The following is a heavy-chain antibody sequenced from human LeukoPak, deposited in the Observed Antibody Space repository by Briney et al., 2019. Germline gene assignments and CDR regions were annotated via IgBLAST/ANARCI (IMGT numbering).Heavy chain of an antibody. V-gene: IGHV4-59*01. CDR2: ICDSRST. CDR3: AGNYFDSSGDIWVDY. D-gene: IGHD3-22*01. J-gene: IGHJ4*02. Sequence: PSETLSLTCTDAGGSISSYYCSWIRQPPGQGLEGIGYICDSRSTNYNPSLKSRVTISVDTSKNQFSLKLSSVTAADTAVYYCAGNYFDSSGDIWVDYWGQGTLVTVSS. CDR1: GGSISSYY.